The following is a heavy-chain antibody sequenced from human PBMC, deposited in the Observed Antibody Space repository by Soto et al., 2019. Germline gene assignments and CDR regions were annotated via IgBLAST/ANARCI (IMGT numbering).Heavy chain of an antibody. J-gene: IGHJ6*02. V-gene: IGHV4-61*01. CDR1: GGSVSSGSYY. D-gene: IGHD2-8*01. Sequence: SETLSLTCTVSGGSVSSGSYYWSWIRQPPGKGLEWIGYIYYSGSTNYNPSLKSRVTISVDTSKNQFSLKLSSVTAADTAVYYCARDYPNDYYYYYGMDVWGQGTTVTVSS. CDR2: IYYSGST. CDR3: ARDYPNDYYYYYGMDV.